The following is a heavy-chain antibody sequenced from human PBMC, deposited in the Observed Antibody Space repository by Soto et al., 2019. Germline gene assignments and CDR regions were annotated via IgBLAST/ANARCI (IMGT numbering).Heavy chain of an antibody. D-gene: IGHD4-17*01. CDR3: ARSPYTYGDYEKYYFDY. V-gene: IGHV4-31*03. Sequence: PSETLSLTCTVSGGSISSGGYYWSWIRQHPGKGLEWIGYIYYSGSTYYNPSLKSRVTISVDTSKNQFSLKLSSVTAADTAVYYFARSPYTYGDYEKYYFDYWGQGTLVTVSS. CDR1: GGSISSGGYY. CDR2: IYYSGST. J-gene: IGHJ4*02.